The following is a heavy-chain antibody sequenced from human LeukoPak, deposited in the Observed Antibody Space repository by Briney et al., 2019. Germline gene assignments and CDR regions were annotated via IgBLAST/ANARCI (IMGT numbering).Heavy chain of an antibody. D-gene: IGHD6-25*01. J-gene: IGHJ4*02. CDR3: VKDYSTIPAAANPLFDY. CDR2: ITGSGDTT. Sequence: GGSLRLSCAASGLTFSSYAVTWVRQAPGKGLEWVSSITGSGDTTFYADSVKGRFTISRANSKNTLYLQMHSLRAEDTAIYYCVKDYSTIPAAANPLFDYWGQGALVTVSS. V-gene: IGHV3-23*01. CDR1: GLTFSSYA.